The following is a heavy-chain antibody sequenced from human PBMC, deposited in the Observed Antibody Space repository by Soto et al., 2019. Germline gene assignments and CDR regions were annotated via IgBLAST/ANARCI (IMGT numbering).Heavy chain of an antibody. CDR1: GGSISSGGYY. J-gene: IGHJ5*02. CDR2: IYYSGST. Sequence: QVQLQESGPGLVKPSQTLSLTCTVSGGSISSGGYYWSWIRQHPGKGLEWIGYIYYSGSTYYNPSLRSRVTISVDTSKNQFSLKLSSVTAADTAVYYCARMDTAMALGWFDPWGQGTLVTVSS. V-gene: IGHV4-31*03. CDR3: ARMDTAMALGWFDP. D-gene: IGHD5-18*01.